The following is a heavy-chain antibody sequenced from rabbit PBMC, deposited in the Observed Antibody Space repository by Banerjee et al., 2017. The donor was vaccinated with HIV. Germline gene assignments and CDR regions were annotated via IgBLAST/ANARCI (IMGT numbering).Heavy chain of an antibody. J-gene: IGHJ4*01. V-gene: IGHV1S36*01. CDR2: IYTGGSA. Sequence: QEQLEESGGALVTPGGTLTLTCKAAGFDLSSVYYMCWVRQAPGKGLEWIGCIYTGGSAYYATWARGRFTISKTSSTVDLKMTGLTASDTATYFCGRVYSSDWAFNLWGPGTLVTVS. CDR3: GRVYSSDWAFNL. D-gene: IGHD4-1*01. CDR1: GFDLSSVYY.